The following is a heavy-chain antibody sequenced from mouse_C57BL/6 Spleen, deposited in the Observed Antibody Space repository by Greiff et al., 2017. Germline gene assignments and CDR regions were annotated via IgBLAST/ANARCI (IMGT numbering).Heavy chain of an antibody. D-gene: IGHD1-1*01. J-gene: IGHJ3*01. CDR1: GFNIKNTY. Sequence: ELKLMESVAELVRPGASVKLSCTASGFNIKNTYMHWVKQRPEQGLEWIGRIDPANGNTKYAPQFQGKATITADTSSNTSYLQLSSLTAENTAIYYGARRGYYGSSSFAYWGQGTLVTVSA. CDR3: ARRGYYGSSSFAY. V-gene: IGHV14-3*01. CDR2: IDPANGNT.